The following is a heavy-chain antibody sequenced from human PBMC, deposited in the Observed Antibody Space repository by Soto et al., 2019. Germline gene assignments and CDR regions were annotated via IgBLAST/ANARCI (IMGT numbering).Heavy chain of an antibody. Sequence: QITLKESGPTLLKPTQTLTLTCTVSGFSLSTSGLGVGWIRQPPGKSLEWLALIYWDDEQRYNPSLQTRLTITKDDSRSQVVLTMTNMDPVDTATYYCAHSPCSGGTCYLFDYWGQGALVTVSS. V-gene: IGHV2-5*02. D-gene: IGHD2-15*01. J-gene: IGHJ4*02. CDR3: AHSPCSGGTCYLFDY. CDR2: IYWDDEQ. CDR1: GFSLSTSGLG.